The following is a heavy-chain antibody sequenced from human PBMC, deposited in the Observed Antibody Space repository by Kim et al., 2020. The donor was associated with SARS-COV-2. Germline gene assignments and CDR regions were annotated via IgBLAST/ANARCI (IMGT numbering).Heavy chain of an antibody. V-gene: IGHV3-48*03. Sequence: GGSLRLSCAASGFTFSSYEMNWVRQAPGKGLEWVAYIIGSGTTIYYADSVRGGFTISRDNDKNTLYLKMHSLRAEDTAVYYCARGPNYSPFDYWGQGTLVTVSS. CDR1: GFTFSSYE. D-gene: IGHD4-4*01. CDR3: ARGPNYSPFDY. CDR2: IIGSGTTI. J-gene: IGHJ4*02.